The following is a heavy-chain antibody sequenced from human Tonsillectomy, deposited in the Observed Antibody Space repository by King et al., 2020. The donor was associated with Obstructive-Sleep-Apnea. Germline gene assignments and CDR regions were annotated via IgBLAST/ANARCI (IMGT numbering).Heavy chain of an antibody. J-gene: IGHJ6*02. CDR3: VRDIIRAGYLAGDYYYGMDV. CDR1: GGSISSSSYY. CDR2: IYYSGST. V-gene: IGHV4-39*07. D-gene: IGHD3-10*01. Sequence: QPQESGPGLVKPSETLSLTCTVSGGSISSSSYYWGWIRQPPGKGLEWIGSIYYSGSTYYNPSLKSRVTISVDTSKNQFSLKLSSVTASDTAVYYCVRDIIRAGYLAGDYYYGMDVWGQGTTVTVSS.